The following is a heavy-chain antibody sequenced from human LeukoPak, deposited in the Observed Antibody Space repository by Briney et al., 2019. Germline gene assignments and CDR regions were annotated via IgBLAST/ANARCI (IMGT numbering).Heavy chain of an antibody. V-gene: IGHV3-23*01. J-gene: IGHJ4*02. Sequence: GGSLRLSCAASGFSFSAYGMSWVRQSPRKGLEWVSGVSGADGTTYYADSVKGRFTISRDNSKSTLYLQMNSLRAEDTAVYYCARDAAYYDSSGYYLLDYWGQGTLVTVSS. CDR2: VSGADGTT. CDR1: GFSFSAYG. D-gene: IGHD3-22*01. CDR3: ARDAAYYDSSGYYLLDY.